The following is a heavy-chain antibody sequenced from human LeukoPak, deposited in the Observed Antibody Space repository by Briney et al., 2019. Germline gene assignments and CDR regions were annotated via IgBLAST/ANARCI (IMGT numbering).Heavy chain of an antibody. V-gene: IGHV3-21*01. Sequence: GGSLRLSCAASGFTFSSYSMNWVRQAPGKGLEWVSSISSSSSYTYYADSVKGRFTISRDNAKNSLYLQMNSLRAEDTAVYYCARDIVVGENYFDYWGQGTLVTVSS. CDR3: ARDIVVGENYFDY. CDR1: GFTFSSYS. CDR2: ISSSSSYT. J-gene: IGHJ4*02. D-gene: IGHD2-15*01.